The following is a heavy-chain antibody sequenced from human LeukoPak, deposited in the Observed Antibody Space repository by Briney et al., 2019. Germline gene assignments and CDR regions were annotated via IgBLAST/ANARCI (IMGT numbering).Heavy chain of an antibody. D-gene: IGHD1-26*01. CDR1: GDSVSSNSAA. J-gene: IGHJ5*02. V-gene: IGHV6-1*01. Sequence: SQTLSLTCAISGDSVSSNSAAWHWIRQSPSRGLEWLGRTFYRSTWYIDYATSVKSRIIINPETSKNQVSLQLNSVTPEDTAVYYCARDRRSGSFPNWFDPWGQGTLVTVSS. CDR2: TFYRSTWYI. CDR3: ARDRRSGSFPNWFDP.